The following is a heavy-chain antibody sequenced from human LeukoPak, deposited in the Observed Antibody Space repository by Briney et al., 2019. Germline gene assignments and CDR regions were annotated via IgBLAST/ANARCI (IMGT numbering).Heavy chain of an antibody. CDR3: ARDYLDSYYDFWSDP. Sequence: PSETLSLTCTVSGGSSSSYYWSWIRQPAGKGLEWIGRIYTSGSTNYNPSLKSRVTMSVDTSKNQFSLKLSSVTAADTAVYYCARDYLDSYYDFWSDPWGQGTLVTVSS. CDR1: GGSSSSYY. V-gene: IGHV4-4*07. J-gene: IGHJ5*02. D-gene: IGHD3-3*01. CDR2: IYTSGST.